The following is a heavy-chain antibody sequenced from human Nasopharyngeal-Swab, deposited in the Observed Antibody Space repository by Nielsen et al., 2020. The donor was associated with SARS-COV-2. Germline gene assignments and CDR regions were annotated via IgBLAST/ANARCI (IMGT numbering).Heavy chain of an antibody. CDR3: ASGTYDNAPG. D-gene: IGHD1-1*01. Sequence: GGSLRLSCAASGFTFSSYTMNWVRQAPGKGLEWVSSISSSSSYIYYTDSVKGRFTISRDNAKNSLYLQMNSLRAEDTAVYYCASGTYDNAPGWGQGTLVTVSS. V-gene: IGHV3-21*01. J-gene: IGHJ4*02. CDR2: ISSSSSYI. CDR1: GFTFSSYT.